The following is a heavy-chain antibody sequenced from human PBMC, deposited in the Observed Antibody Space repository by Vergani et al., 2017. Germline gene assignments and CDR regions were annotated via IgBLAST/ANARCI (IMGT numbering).Heavy chain of an antibody. J-gene: IGHJ3*02. D-gene: IGHD2-2*01. Sequence: QMQLVQSGAEVKKTGSSVKVSCKASGYTFTYRYLHWVRQAPGQALEWMGWITPFNGNTNYAQKFQDRVTITRDRSMSTAYMELSSLRSEDTAMYYCATASSTSTYAFDIWGQGTMVTVSS. CDR2: ITPFNGNT. V-gene: IGHV1-45*02. CDR3: ATASSTSTYAFDI. CDR1: GYTFTYRY.